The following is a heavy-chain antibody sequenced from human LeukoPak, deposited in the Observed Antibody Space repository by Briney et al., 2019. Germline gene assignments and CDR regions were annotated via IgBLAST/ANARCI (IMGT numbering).Heavy chain of an antibody. CDR1: CFSFTRYG. V-gene: IGHV5-51*01. D-gene: IGHD2-8*02. CDR2: IYPGDSDT. J-gene: IGHJ4*02. CDR3: ARSGRPGFRDY. Sequence: GVSLQISSHGSCFSFTRYGIGWARAVSGNRQGRVGIIYPGDSDTRYSPSFQGQVTISADKSISTAYLQWSSLKASDTAMYYCARSGRPGFRDYWGQGTLVTVSS.